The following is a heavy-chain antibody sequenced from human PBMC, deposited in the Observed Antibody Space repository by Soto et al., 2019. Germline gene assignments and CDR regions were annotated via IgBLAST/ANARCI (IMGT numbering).Heavy chain of an antibody. CDR3: ARGSEVLARGATFFDY. D-gene: IGHD3-10*01. J-gene: IGHJ4*02. Sequence: QVPLQESGPGLVKPLQTLSLTCTVSGGSISNSDYFWSWIRQSPGKGLECIGYSSSSGNTYYNPSLVSRATLSVDTSKNQSSLRLTSVTVEDTAVDYCARGSEVLARGATFFDYLGQGTLVTVSS. CDR1: GGSISNSDYF. V-gene: IGHV4-30-4*01. CDR2: SSSSGNT.